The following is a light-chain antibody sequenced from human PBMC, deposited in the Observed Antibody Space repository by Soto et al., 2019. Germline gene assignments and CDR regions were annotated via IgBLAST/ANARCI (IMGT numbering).Light chain of an antibody. CDR2: GAS. CDR1: ENVRTF. V-gene: IGKV3-11*01. J-gene: IGKJ1*01. CDR3: LQHNNYPWT. Sequence: PGERATLSCRASENVRTFVDWYQQKPGQAPRLLIFGASNRATGIPARFSGSGSGTDFTLTISNLEPEDFATYYCLQHNNYPWTFGQGTRVEIK.